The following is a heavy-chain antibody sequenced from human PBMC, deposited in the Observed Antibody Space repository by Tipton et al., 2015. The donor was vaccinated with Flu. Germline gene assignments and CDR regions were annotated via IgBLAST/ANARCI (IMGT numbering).Heavy chain of an antibody. CDR2: IYYSGST. CDR1: GGSISSYY. Sequence: TLSLTCTVSGGSISSYYWSWIRQPPGKGLEWIGNIYYSGSTNYNPSLKSRVTITVDTSKNQFSLKLSSVTAADTAVYYCARRRSVGTLDYWGQGTLVTVSS. CDR3: ARRRSVGTLDY. D-gene: IGHD2-21*02. V-gene: IGHV4-59*08. J-gene: IGHJ4*02.